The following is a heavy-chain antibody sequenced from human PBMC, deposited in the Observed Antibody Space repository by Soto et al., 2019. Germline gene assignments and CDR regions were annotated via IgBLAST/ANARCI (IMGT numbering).Heavy chain of an antibody. D-gene: IGHD6-6*01. CDR3: ARAIEYSSSSGPGGY. CDR1: GFTFSSYW. V-gene: IGHV3-74*01. CDR2: INSDGSST. Sequence: GGSLRLSXAAPGFTFSSYWMHWVRQAPGKGLVWVSRINSDGSSTSYADSVKGRFTISRDNAKNTLYLQMNSLRAEDTAVYYCARAIEYSSSSGPGGYWGQGTLVTVSS. J-gene: IGHJ4*02.